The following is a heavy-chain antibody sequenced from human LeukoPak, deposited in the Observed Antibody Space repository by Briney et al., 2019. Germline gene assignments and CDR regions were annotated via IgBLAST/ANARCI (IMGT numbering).Heavy chain of an antibody. CDR2: TKYGAST. D-gene: IGHD5-18*01. CDR1: GFTFSDYY. Sequence: PGGSLRLSCAASGFTFSDYYMSWIRQPPGKGLEWIATTKYGASTFYNPSLRSRVTISVDTSKNQFSLKVNSVTAADTAVYYCARLGYGNGRVNWFDPWGQGNLVTVSS. J-gene: IGHJ5*02. V-gene: IGHV4-34*01. CDR3: ARLGYGNGRVNWFDP.